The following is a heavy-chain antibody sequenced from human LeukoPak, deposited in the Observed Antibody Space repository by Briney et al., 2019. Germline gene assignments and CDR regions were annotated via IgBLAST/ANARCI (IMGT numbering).Heavy chain of an antibody. CDR2: LYNDAFDSAT. Sequence: GGSLRLSCTASGFTFSSFGMHWVRQAPGKGLEWVSNLYNDAFDSATHYADSVKGRFAIFRDYARNTLYLQMNSLGVEDTAMYYCARYEQRPGVTASDPWSQGTLVTVSS. V-gene: IGHV3-74*01. CDR1: GFTFSSFG. CDR3: ARYEQRPGVTASDP. J-gene: IGHJ5*02. D-gene: IGHD2-21*02.